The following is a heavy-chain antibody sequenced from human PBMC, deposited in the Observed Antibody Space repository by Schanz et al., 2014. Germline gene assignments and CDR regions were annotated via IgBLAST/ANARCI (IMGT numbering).Heavy chain of an antibody. V-gene: IGHV3-11*01. CDR3: ARIGGSVFDY. CDR2: IGNGGVTI. D-gene: IGHD3-10*01. Sequence: VQLLESGGGLVQPGGSLRLSCTASGFPFSDYFMAWIRQPPGRWLEWVSYIGNGGVTIYYADSVKGRFTISRDNSKNSLYLQMNSLRAEDTAVYYCARIGGSVFDYWAQGTLVTVSS. CDR1: GFPFSDYF. J-gene: IGHJ4*02.